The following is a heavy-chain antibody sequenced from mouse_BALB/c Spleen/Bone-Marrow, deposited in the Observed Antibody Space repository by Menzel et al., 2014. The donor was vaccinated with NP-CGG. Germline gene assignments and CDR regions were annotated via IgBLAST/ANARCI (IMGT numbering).Heavy chain of an antibody. V-gene: IGHV1-69*02. D-gene: IGHD2-1*01. CDR1: RDTSTRYW. CDR2: MDTSDSET. Sequence: QVQPQQFWVELWQLGAPVQLFFKPSRDTSTRYWMKWGNEWRGRGLEWSGRMDTSDSETHYNQNFKDKATLTVDKSSSTAYIQLSSLTSEDSAVYYCAYGNYESYLLDCWGQGTTLTVSS. J-gene: IGHJ2*01. CDR3: AYGNYESYLLDC.